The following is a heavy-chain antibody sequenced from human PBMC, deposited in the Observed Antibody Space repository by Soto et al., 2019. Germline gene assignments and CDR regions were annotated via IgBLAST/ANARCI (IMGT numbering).Heavy chain of an antibody. J-gene: IGHJ5*02. CDR2: MNPNRGNT. CDR1: GYTFTSYD. CDR3: ARGRGYSNP. V-gene: IGHV1-8*01. D-gene: IGHD4-4*01. Sequence: QVQLVQSGAEVKKPGASVKVSCKASGYTFTSYDISWVRQATGQGLEWMGWMNPNRGNTGYAQKLQGRVTMTRDTSISTAYLELRSLRSEDTAVYYCARGRGYSNPWGQGTLVTVSS.